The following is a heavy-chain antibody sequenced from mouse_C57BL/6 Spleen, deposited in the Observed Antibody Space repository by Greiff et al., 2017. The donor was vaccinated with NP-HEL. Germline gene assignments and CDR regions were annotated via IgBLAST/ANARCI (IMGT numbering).Heavy chain of an antibody. CDR3: ARRELGGYFDY. D-gene: IGHD4-1*01. Sequence: EVQRVESGGGLVKPGGSLKLSCAASGFTFSSYAMSWVRQTPEKRLEWVATISDGGSYTYYPDNVKGRFTISRDNAKNNLYLQMSHLKSEDTAMYYCARRELGGYFDYWGQGTTLTVSS. CDR1: GFTFSSYA. CDR2: ISDGGSYT. V-gene: IGHV5-4*01. J-gene: IGHJ2*01.